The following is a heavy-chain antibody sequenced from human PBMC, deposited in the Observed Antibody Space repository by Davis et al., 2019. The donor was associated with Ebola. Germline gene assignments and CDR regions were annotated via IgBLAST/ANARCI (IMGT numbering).Heavy chain of an antibody. Sequence: GESLKISCAASGFTFSSYWMHWVRQAPGKGLVWVSRINSDGSSTSYADSVKGRFTISRDNAKNTVYLQMNNLRAEDTAVYFCARDGTYRMDVWGKGTTVTVSS. CDR3: ARDGTYRMDV. CDR1: GFTFSSYW. V-gene: IGHV3-74*01. J-gene: IGHJ6*04. D-gene: IGHD1-1*01. CDR2: INSDGSST.